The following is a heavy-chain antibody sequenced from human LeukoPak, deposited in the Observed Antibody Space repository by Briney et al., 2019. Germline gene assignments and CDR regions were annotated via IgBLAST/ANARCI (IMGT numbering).Heavy chain of an antibody. Sequence: TGGSLRLSCAASGFTFSSYAMNWVRQAPGKGLEWVSSISSSSSYIYYADSVKGRFTISRDNAKNSLYLQMNSLRAEDTAVYYCARDRAGRYDAFDIWGQGTMVTVSS. J-gene: IGHJ3*02. CDR2: ISSSSSYI. V-gene: IGHV3-21*01. CDR3: ARDRAGRYDAFDI. D-gene: IGHD3-10*01. CDR1: GFTFSSYA.